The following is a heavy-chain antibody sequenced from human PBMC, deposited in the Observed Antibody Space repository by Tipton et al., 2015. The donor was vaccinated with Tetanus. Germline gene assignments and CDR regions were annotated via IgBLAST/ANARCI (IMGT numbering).Heavy chain of an antibody. CDR3: TTSGPGASGGDC. D-gene: IGHD3-16*01. J-gene: IGHJ4*02. CDR2: VKSKLDGGAI. CDR1: GFTFSTFTFTNAW. Sequence: SLRLSCAASGFTFSTFTFTNAWMSWVRQAPGKGLEWVGRVKSKLDGGAIDYAAPMEGRFILSRDDSKNTVYLQMNSLKPEDTAVYYCTTSGPGASGGDCWGQGTLVTVSS. V-gene: IGHV3-15*01.